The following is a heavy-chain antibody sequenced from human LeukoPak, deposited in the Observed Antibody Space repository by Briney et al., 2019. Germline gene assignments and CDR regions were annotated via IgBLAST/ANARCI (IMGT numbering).Heavy chain of an antibody. CDR2: INPNSGGT. CDR3: GYGDYERFDY. J-gene: IGHJ4*02. Sequence: ASVKVSCKASGYTFTGYYMHWVRQAPGQGLAWMGWINPNSGGTKYAQKFQGRVTMARDTSISTAYMELSRLRSDDTAVYYCGYGDYERFDYWGQGTLVTVSS. V-gene: IGHV1-2*02. D-gene: IGHD4-17*01. CDR1: GYTFTGYY.